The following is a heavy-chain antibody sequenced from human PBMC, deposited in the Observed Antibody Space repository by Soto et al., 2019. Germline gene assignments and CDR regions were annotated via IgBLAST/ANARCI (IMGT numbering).Heavy chain of an antibody. CDR2: ISGSGGST. Sequence: GGSLRLSCAASGFTFSSYAMSWVRQAPGKGLEWVSAISGSGGSTYYADSVKGRFTISRDNSKNTLYLQMNSLRAEDTAVYYCAKGGPRVRGVYDCYGMDVWGQGTTVTVSS. CDR1: GFTFSSYA. J-gene: IGHJ6*02. CDR3: AKGGPRVRGVYDCYGMDV. V-gene: IGHV3-23*01. D-gene: IGHD3-10*01.